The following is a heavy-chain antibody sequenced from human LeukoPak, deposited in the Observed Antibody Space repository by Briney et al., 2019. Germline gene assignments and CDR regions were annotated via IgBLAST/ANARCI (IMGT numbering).Heavy chain of an antibody. CDR1: GGTFSSYA. V-gene: IGHV1-69*04. Sequence: ASVKVSCKASGGTFSSYAISWVRRAPGQGLEWMGRIIPILGIANYAQKFQGRVTITADKSTSTAYMELSSLRSEDTAVYYCAKSGSSGYHPYYFDYWGQGTLVTVPS. D-gene: IGHD3-22*01. CDR2: IIPILGIA. CDR3: AKSGSSGYHPYYFDY. J-gene: IGHJ4*02.